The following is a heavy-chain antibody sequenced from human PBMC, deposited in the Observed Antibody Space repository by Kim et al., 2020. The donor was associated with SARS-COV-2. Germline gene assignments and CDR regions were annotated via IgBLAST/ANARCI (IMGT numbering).Heavy chain of an antibody. CDR3: ARGVGTSGLPFQH. J-gene: IGHJ1*01. V-gene: IGHV3-74*01. D-gene: IGHD2-15*01. Sequence: TDAVKTRFTISRDNAKNTLYLKMNSLGDEDTAVYYCARGVGTSGLPFQHWGQGTLVTVSS.